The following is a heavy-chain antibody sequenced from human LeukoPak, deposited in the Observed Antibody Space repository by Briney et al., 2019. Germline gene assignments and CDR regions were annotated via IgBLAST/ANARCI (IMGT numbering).Heavy chain of an antibody. CDR3: ARSQPLAYFDL. Sequence: SVKVSCKASGGTFSSYAISWVRQAPGQGLEWMGGIIPIFGTANYAQKFQGRVTITADKSTNTAYMELSSLRSEDTAVYYCARSQPLAYFDLWGRGTLVTVSS. CDR2: IIPIFGTA. V-gene: IGHV1-69*06. CDR1: GGTFSSYA. J-gene: IGHJ2*01.